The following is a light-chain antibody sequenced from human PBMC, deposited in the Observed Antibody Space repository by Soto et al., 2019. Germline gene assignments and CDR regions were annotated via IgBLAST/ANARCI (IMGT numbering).Light chain of an antibody. CDR2: WAS. CDR1: QSVLYNSNNYNY. V-gene: IGKV4-1*01. J-gene: IGKJ2*01. Sequence: DIVMTQSPDSLAVSLGERASINCKSSQSVLYNSNNYNYLAWYQQKPGQPPKLLIYWASTRESGVPDRFSGSGSGTDFTLTISSLRAEDVAVYYCQQYYLIPHAFGQGTKLEIK. CDR3: QQYYLIPHA.